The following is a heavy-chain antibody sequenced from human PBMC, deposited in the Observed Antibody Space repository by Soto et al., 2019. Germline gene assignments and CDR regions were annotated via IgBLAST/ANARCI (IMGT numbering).Heavy chain of an antibody. V-gene: IGHV6-1*01. Sequence: SQTLSLTCAISGDSVSSNSAAWNWIRQSPSRGLEWLGRTYYRSKWYNDYVVSVKSRITINPDTSKNQFSLQLNSVTPEDTAVYYFARGGSSWSDFDYYYYGMDVWGQGTTVTVSS. CDR2: TYYRSKWYN. D-gene: IGHD6-13*01. CDR3: ARGGSSWSDFDYYYYGMDV. CDR1: GDSVSSNSAA. J-gene: IGHJ6*02.